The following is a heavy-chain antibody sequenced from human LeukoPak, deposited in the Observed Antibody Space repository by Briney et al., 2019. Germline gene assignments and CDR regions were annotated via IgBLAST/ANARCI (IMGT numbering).Heavy chain of an antibody. J-gene: IGHJ6*03. CDR3: AGWYHGDTAMANYYYYYYMDV. Sequence: SETLSLTCTVSGGSISSYYWSWIRQPAGRGLEWIGRIYTSGSTNYNPSLKSRVTMSVDTSKNQFSLKLSSVTAADTAVYYCAGWYHGDTAMANYYYYYYMDVWGKGTTVTVSS. CDR1: GGSISSYY. D-gene: IGHD5-18*01. V-gene: IGHV4-4*07. CDR2: IYTSGST.